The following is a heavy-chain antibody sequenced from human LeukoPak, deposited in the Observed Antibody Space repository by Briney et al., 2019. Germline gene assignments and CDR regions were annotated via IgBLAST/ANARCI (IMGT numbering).Heavy chain of an antibody. J-gene: IGHJ4*02. D-gene: IGHD3-9*01. CDR3: AKDYDILTGYSFDY. CDR1: GFTFSSYA. V-gene: IGHV3-23*01. Sequence: GGSLRLSCAASGFTFSSYAMSWVRQAPGKGLEWVSAISGSGGSTYYADSVKGRLTISRDNSKNTLYLQMNSLRAEDTAVYYCAKDYDILTGYSFDYWGQGTLVTVSS. CDR2: ISGSGGST.